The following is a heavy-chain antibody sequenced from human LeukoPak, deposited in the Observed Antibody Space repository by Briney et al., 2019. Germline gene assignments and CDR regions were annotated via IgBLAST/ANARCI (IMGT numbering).Heavy chain of an antibody. J-gene: IGHJ4*02. CDR3: ARDSYGVTFDY. CDR2: IYYSGST. V-gene: IGHV4-39*07. D-gene: IGHD5-18*01. Sequence: SETLSLTCTVSAGSISSSSYYWGWIRQPPGKGLEWTASIYYSGSTYYNPSLKSRVTITVDTSKNQLSLKLRSVTAADMAVYYCARDSYGVTFDYWGQGTLVTVSS. CDR1: AGSISSSSYY.